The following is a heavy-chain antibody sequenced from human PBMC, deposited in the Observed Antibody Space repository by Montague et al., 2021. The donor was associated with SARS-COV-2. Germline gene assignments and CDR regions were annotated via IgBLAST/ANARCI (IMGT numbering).Heavy chain of an antibody. CDR1: GVSISDYY. Sequence: SETLSLTCTVSGVSISDYYCSCLRQSPGTAFAWIADVLYTKGTNFNPSYNSRVAISADTSKNQFSLRLTSVTAADTAFYYCFTHPQYYRLYGPPDFWDQVTLVTITS. D-gene: IGHD3-16*02. V-gene: IGHV4-59*03. J-gene: IGHJ4*02. CDR3: FTHPQYYRLYGPPDF. CDR2: VLYTKGT.